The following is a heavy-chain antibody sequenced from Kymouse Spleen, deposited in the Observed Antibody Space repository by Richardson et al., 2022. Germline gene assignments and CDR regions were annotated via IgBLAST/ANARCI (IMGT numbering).Heavy chain of an antibody. CDR1: GFTFSDHY. CDR3: ARDDWNDGMDV. Sequence: EVQLVESGGGLVQPGGSLRLSCAASGFTFSDHYMDWVRQAPGKGLEWVGRTRNKANSYTTEYAASVKGRFTISRDDSKNSLYLQMNSLKTEDTAVYYCARDDWNDGMDVWGQGTTVTVSS. CDR2: TRNKANSYTT. D-gene: IGHD1-1*01,IGHD1-20*01. J-gene: IGHJ6*02. V-gene: IGHV3-72*01.